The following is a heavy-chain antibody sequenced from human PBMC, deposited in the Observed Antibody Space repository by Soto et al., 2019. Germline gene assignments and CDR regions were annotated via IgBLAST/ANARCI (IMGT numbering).Heavy chain of an antibody. Sequence: SGTLSLTCTVSGGSISRYYWSWIRQPPGKGLEWIGYAYDSGSTNYNPSLKSRVTISVDTSKKQFSLKLTSATAADTAVYYCARVPTYYYYYMDVWGKGTTVTVSS. J-gene: IGHJ6*03. V-gene: IGHV4-59*01. CDR3: ARVPTYYYYYMDV. CDR2: AYDSGST. CDR1: GGSISRYY.